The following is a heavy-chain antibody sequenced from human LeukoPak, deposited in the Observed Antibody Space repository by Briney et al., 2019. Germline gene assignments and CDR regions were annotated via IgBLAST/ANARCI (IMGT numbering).Heavy chain of an antibody. V-gene: IGHV3-23*01. J-gene: IGHJ4*02. Sequence: GGSLRLSCAVSGFSVSSFGMSWVRQAPGKGLEWISAISVNGETAYYADSVKGRFIISRDNSKNTLYLQLSSLRAEDTAVYYCAQGYSSGWYPYWGQGSLVSVFS. D-gene: IGHD6-19*01. CDR1: GFSVSSFG. CDR2: ISVNGETA. CDR3: AQGYSSGWYPY.